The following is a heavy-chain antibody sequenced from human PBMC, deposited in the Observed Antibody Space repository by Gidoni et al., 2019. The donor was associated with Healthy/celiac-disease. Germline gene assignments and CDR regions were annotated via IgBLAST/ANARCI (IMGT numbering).Heavy chain of an antibody. CDR1: GGTFSSYA. J-gene: IGHJ4*02. V-gene: IGHV1-69*01. D-gene: IGHD1-26*01. CDR3: ASQGGATNFDY. Sequence: QVQLVQSGAEVKKHGSSVKVSCKASGGTFSSYAISWVRQAPGQGLEWMGVIIPIVGTANYAQKFQGRVTMTADESTSTAYMELSSLRSEDTAVYYCASQGGATNFDYWGQGTLVTVSS. CDR2: IIPIVGTA.